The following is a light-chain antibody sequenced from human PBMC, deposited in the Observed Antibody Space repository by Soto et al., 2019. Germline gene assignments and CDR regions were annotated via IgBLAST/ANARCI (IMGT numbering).Light chain of an antibody. J-gene: IGLJ1*01. V-gene: IGLV2-14*01. CDR3: SSKSPDF. CDR1: SSGIRDYNY. CDR2: EVS. Sequence: QSVLTQPVSVSGSPGQSITISCTGTSSGIRDYNYVSWYQQLPGNAPKLIMYEVSNRPSGISNRFSGSKSGNTASLTISGLQAEDEADYYCSSKSPDFFGTGTKVTLL.